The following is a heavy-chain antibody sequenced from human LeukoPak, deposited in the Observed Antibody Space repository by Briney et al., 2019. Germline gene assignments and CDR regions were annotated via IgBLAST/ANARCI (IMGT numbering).Heavy chain of an antibody. CDR3: ARAPLYPYDY. V-gene: IGHV4-39*07. D-gene: IGHD2-8*01. CDR1: GGSIGSSSYY. J-gene: IGHJ4*02. CDR2: IYYSGTT. Sequence: SETLSLTCTVSGGSIGSSSYYWGWIRQPPGKGLEWIGIIYYSGTTYYNPSLKSRVTISVDTSKNQFSLKLSSVTAADTAIYYCARAPLYPYDYWGQGTLVTVSS.